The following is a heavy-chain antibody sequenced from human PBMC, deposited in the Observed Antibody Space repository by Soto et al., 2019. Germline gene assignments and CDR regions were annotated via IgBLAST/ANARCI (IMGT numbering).Heavy chain of an antibody. Sequence: QVQLVQSGAEVKKPGSSVKVSCKASGGTFSSYTLNWVRQARGQGLEWMGRIIPILDIADYAQKLQGRVTITTDKSTHTAYMELSNLRSEATAVYYCARVRDDHYYTMDVWGQGTTVTVSS. D-gene: IGHD1-1*01. CDR2: IIPILDIA. CDR3: ARVRDDHYYTMDV. J-gene: IGHJ6*02. CDR1: GGTFSSYT. V-gene: IGHV1-69*02.